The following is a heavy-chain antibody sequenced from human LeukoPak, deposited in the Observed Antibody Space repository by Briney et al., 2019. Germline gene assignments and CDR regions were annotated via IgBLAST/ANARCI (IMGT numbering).Heavy chain of an antibody. D-gene: IGHD3-3*01. CDR2: ISSGGSST. CDR3: ARVFHMDV. Sequence: QPGGSLRLSCAASGFTFSSYWMRWVRQAPGKGLVWVSRISSGGSSTSYADSVKGRFTISRDNSKNTLYLQMNSLRAEDTAVYYCARVFHMDVWGKGTTVTVSS. V-gene: IGHV3-74*01. CDR1: GFTFSSYW. J-gene: IGHJ6*03.